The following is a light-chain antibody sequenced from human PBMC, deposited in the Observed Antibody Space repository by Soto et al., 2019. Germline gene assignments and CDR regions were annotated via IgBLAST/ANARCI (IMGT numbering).Light chain of an antibody. Sequence: EIVLTQSPGTLSLSPGESTTLSCRASQRVGRNFLAWYQQKPGRAPRLLIHGASYRATGVPDRFSGSGSQTDFTLTISRLEPEDFAVYYCHQYAASPLTFGGGTKVEIK. CDR2: GAS. CDR3: HQYAASPLT. V-gene: IGKV3-20*01. J-gene: IGKJ4*01. CDR1: QRVGRNF.